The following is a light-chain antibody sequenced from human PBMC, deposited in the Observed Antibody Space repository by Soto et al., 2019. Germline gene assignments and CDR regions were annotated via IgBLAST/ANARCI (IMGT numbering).Light chain of an antibody. V-gene: IGKV1-33*01. CDR2: DAS. Sequence: DIQMTQSPPSLSASVGDRVTITCQASQDISNYLNWYQQKLGKAPKLLIYDASTLETGVSSRFSGSGSGTDFTLTISSLQPEDRATYYCQHFDSLPLSFGPGTKVQIK. CDR3: QHFDSLPLS. J-gene: IGKJ3*01. CDR1: QDISNY.